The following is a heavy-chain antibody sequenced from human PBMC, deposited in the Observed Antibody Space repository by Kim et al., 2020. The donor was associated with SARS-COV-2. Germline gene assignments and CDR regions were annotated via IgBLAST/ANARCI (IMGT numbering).Heavy chain of an antibody. V-gene: IGHV3-11*01. CDR3: ARDRPVSGYDYSLFDYYYYGMDV. Sequence: GGSLRLSCAASGFTFSDYYMSWIRHAPGKGLEWVSYISSSGSTIYYADSVKGRFTISRDNAKNSLYLQMNSLRAEDTAVYYCARDRPVSGYDYSLFDYYYYGMDVWGQGTTVTVSS. CDR1: GFTFSDYY. D-gene: IGHD5-12*01. CDR2: ISSSGSTI. J-gene: IGHJ6*02.